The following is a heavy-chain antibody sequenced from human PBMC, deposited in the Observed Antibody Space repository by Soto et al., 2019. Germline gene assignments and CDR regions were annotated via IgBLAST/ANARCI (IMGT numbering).Heavy chain of an antibody. CDR3: AAWAEGATEVH. CDR2: IWYDASKQ. Sequence: GGSLRLSCETSGFSFSVYGMHWVRQAPGKGLEWVAVIWYDASKQFYAAAVEGRFTISRDNSKAILYLQMNSLRAEDTAVYYCAAWAEGATEVHWGQGTLVTAS. CDR1: GFSFSVYG. D-gene: IGHD2-15*01. J-gene: IGHJ4*02. V-gene: IGHV3-33*01.